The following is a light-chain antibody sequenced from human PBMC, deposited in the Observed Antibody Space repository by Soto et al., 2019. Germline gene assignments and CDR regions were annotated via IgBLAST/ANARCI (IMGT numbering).Light chain of an antibody. V-gene: IGKV3-15*01. J-gene: IGKJ5*01. CDR2: GAS. CDR1: QSVSSN. CDR3: QQYNKWPPVT. Sequence: EIVMTQSPATLSVSPGERVTLSCRASQSVSSNLAWYQQKSGQAPRLLIYGASTRATGIPGRFSGSGSGTELTLTISSLQSEDFAIYYCQQYNKWPPVTFGQGTRLE.